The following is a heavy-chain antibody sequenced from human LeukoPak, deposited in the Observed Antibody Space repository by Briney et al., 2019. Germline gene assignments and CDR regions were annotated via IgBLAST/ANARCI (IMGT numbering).Heavy chain of an antibody. CDR3: ARDYYGRFDP. J-gene: IGHJ5*02. Sequence: TETLSLTCTVSGGSISSYYWSWIRQPPGKGLEWIGSIYYSGSTNYNPSLKSRVTISVDTSKNQFSLKLSSVTAADTAVYYCARDYYGRFDPWGQGTLVTVSS. CDR2: IYYSGST. CDR1: GGSISSYY. V-gene: IGHV4-59*01. D-gene: IGHD3-10*01.